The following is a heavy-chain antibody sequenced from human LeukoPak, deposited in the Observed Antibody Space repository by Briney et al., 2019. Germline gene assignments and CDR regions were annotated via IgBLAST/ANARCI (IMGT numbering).Heavy chain of an antibody. V-gene: IGHV1-46*01. D-gene: IGHD4/OR15-4a*01. CDR2: INLSGGST. J-gene: IGHJ4*02. CDR3: ARDLDYGEKSEDY. Sequence: GASVKVSCKASGFTFINYYMHWVRQAPGQGLEWLGIINLSGGSTHYPQKFQDRVTMTRDTSTSTVYMELSSLRSEDTAVYYCARDLDYGEKSEDYWGQGTLVTASS. CDR1: GFTFINYY.